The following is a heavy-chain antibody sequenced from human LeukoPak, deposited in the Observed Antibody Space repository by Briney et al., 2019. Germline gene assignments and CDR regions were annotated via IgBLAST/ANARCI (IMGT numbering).Heavy chain of an antibody. CDR3: AGQKYSSSWYLFDY. D-gene: IGHD6-13*01. CDR1: GFTSSSYG. CDR2: ISGGGGTT. Sequence: PGGSLRLSCAASGFTSSSYGMHWVRQAPGKGLEWVSVISGGGGTTYYADSVKGRFTISRDNSKNTLYLQMNSLRAEDTAVYYCAGQKYSSSWYLFDYWGQGTLVTVSS. V-gene: IGHV3-23*01. J-gene: IGHJ4*02.